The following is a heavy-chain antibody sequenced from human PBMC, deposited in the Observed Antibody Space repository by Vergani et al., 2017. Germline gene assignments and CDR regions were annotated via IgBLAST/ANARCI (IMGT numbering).Heavy chain of an antibody. D-gene: IGHD5-18*01. J-gene: IGHJ4*02. CDR2: ISSNGGST. CDR1: GFTFSSYA. V-gene: IGHV3-64*01. CDR3: ARARDTAMVWYYFDY. Sequence: EVQLVESGGGLVQPGGSLRLSCAASGFTFSSYAMHWVRQAPGKGLEYVSAISSNGGSTYYANSVKGRFNISRDNSKNTLYLQMGSLRAEDMAVYYCARARDTAMVWYYFDYWGQGTLVTVSS.